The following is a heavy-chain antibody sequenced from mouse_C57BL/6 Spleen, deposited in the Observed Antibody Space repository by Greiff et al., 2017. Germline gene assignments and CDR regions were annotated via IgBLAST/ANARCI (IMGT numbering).Heavy chain of an antibody. J-gene: IGHJ1*03. CDR2: ISSGSSTI. CDR3: ARDPHYYGSSWSYWYFDV. Sequence: EVKLMESGGGLVKPGGSLKLSCAASGFTFSDYGMHWVRQAPEKGLEWVAYISSGSSTIYYADTVKGRFTISRDNAKNTLFLQMTSLRSEDTAMYYCARDPHYYGSSWSYWYFDVWGTGTTVTVSS. CDR1: GFTFSDYG. V-gene: IGHV5-17*01. D-gene: IGHD1-1*01.